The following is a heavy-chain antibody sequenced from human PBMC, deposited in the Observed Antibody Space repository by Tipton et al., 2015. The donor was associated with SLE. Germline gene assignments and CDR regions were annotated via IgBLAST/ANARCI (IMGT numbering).Heavy chain of an antibody. CDR3: ARVGGGNFRGGFDS. D-gene: IGHD4-23*01. V-gene: IGHV3-30*01. Sequence: SLRLSCAASGFTLSHYAIHWVRQAPGKGLQWVAFMSYDGNNNHYADSVKGRFTFSRDTSKNTQYLQLNSLRAEDTAVYYCARVGGGNFRGGFDSWGQGTLVTVSS. J-gene: IGHJ4*02. CDR1: GFTLSHYA. CDR2: MSYDGNNN.